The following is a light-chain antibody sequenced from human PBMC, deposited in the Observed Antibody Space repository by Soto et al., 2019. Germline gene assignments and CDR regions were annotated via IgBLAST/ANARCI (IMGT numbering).Light chain of an antibody. CDR1: SSDVGGYIY. Sequence: QSALTQPASLSGSPGQSITISCTGTSSDVGGYIYVSWYQQHPGKAPKLMIYDVTSLPSGVSYRFSGSKSGNTASLTISGLQAEDEADYYCSSYTTSSSYVFGTGTKVTVL. J-gene: IGLJ1*01. V-gene: IGLV2-14*01. CDR2: DVT. CDR3: SSYTTSSSYV.